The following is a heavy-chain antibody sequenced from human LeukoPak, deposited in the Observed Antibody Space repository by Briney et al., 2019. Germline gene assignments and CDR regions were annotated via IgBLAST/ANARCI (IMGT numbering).Heavy chain of an antibody. CDR3: AKDPLTYYYDSSGYRIRLV. D-gene: IGHD3-22*01. V-gene: IGHV3-30*02. J-gene: IGHJ4*02. CDR2: IRYDGSNK. CDR1: GFTFSSYG. Sequence: GGSLRLSCAASGFTFSSYGMHWVRQAPGKGLEWVAFIRYDGSNKYYADSVEGRFTISRDNTKNTLYLQMNSLRAEDTAVYYCAKDPLTYYYDSSGYRIRLVWGQGTLVTVSS.